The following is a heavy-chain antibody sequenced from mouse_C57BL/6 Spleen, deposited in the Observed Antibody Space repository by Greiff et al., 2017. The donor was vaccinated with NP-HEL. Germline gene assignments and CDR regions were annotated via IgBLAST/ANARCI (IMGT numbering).Heavy chain of an antibody. CDR1: GFTFSDYY. CDR3: ARETNWEFDY. J-gene: IGHJ2*01. CDR2: INYDGSST. V-gene: IGHV5-16*01. D-gene: IGHD4-1*01. Sequence: EVKLMESEGGLVQPGSSMKLSCTASGFTFSDYYMAWVRQVPEKGLEWVANINYDGSSTYYLDSLKSRFIISRDNAKNILYLQMSSLKSEDTATYYCARETNWEFDYWGQGTTLTVSS.